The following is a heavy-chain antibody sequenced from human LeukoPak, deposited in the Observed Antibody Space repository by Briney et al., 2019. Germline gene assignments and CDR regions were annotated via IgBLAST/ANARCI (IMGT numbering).Heavy chain of an antibody. CDR3: ATSGRRGRWFAASYYFDY. V-gene: IGHV1-18*01. D-gene: IGHD3-10*01. CDR1: GYTFTSYG. CDR2: ISAYNGNT. J-gene: IGHJ4*02. Sequence: ASVNVSCKASGYTFTSYGISWVRQAPGQGLEWMGWISAYNGNTNYAQKLQGRVTMTTDTSTSTAYMELRGLRSDDTAVYYCATSGRRGRWFAASYYFDYWGQGTLVTVSS.